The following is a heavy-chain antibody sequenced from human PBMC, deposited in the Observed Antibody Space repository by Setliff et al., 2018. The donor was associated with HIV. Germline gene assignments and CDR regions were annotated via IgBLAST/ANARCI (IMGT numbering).Heavy chain of an antibody. CDR3: AKLDGNGLWPNFFFDY. J-gene: IGHJ4*02. V-gene: IGHV4-34*01. D-gene: IGHD3-10*01. CDR2: NNHREDT. Sequence: SETLSLTCAVYGASFSNYYWGWVRQPPGKGLEWIGENNHREDTNYNPSLKSRVTISVDTSKNQFSLKLSSVTAADTAVYYCAKLDGNGLWPNFFFDYWAQGPLVTVSS. CDR1: GASFSNYY.